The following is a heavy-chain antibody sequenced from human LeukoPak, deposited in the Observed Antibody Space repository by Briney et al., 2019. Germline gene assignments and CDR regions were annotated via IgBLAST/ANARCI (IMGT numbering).Heavy chain of an antibody. V-gene: IGHV4-30-2*01. CDR2: IYHSGST. CDR1: GGSISSGGYY. D-gene: IGHD4-23*01. Sequence: SETLSLTCTVSGGSISSGGYYWSWIRQPPGKGLEWIGYIYHSGSTYYNPSLKSRVTISVDRSKNQFSLKLSSVTAADTAVYYCARDYGGNSFDYWGQGTLVTVSS. CDR3: ARDYGGNSFDY. J-gene: IGHJ4*02.